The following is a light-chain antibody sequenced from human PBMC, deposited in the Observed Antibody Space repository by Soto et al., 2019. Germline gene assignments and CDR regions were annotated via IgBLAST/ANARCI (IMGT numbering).Light chain of an antibody. CDR3: QQLSHYPYT. CDR2: DSS. J-gene: IGKJ2*01. CDR1: DDISSS. V-gene: IGKV1-9*01. Sequence: DIPLTQSPSFLSASVEDRVTISCRASDDISSSLAWYQQEPGKPPKLLIYDSSTLQTGVPSRFTGSGSGRKFTLTISGLQFGDFAPYFCQQLSHYPYTFAQGTKLEI.